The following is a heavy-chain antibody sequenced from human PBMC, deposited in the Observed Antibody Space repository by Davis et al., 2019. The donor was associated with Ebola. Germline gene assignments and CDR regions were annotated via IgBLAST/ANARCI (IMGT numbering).Heavy chain of an antibody. V-gene: IGHV1-3*01. CDR3: ARDRGGDYSFDY. CDR1: GYTFTQYG. D-gene: IGHD3-10*01. Sequence: ASVKVSCKASGYTFTQYGVYWMRQAPGQGLDWMGWVNAANGDTKYSQNFQGRVTITRDTSASTAYMELSSLRSEDTSVYYCARDRGGDYSFDYWGQGTLVTVSS. J-gene: IGHJ4*02. CDR2: VNAANGDT.